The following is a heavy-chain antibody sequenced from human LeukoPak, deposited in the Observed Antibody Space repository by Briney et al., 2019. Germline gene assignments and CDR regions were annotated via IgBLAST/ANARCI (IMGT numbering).Heavy chain of an antibody. Sequence: GGSLRLSCAASGFTFSNFVMGWVRQAPGKGLEWVSTISYGGDSTYYTDSVRGRFTISRDNSKNMLYLQMNSLRAEDTAVYYCAKRMTGESDYWGQGTLVTVSS. J-gene: IGHJ4*02. D-gene: IGHD3-10*01. CDR2: ISYGGDST. CDR1: GFTFSNFV. V-gene: IGHV3-23*01. CDR3: AKRMTGESDY.